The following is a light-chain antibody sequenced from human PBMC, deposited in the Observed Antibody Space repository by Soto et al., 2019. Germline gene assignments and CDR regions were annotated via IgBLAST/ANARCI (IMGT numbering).Light chain of an antibody. CDR1: QGISRW. CDR3: RQANSFPLT. V-gene: IGKV1-12*01. Sequence: DIQMTQSPSFVSASVGDRVIITCLSSQGISRWLAWYQQRPGKAPELLIYGASTLQSVVPSRFSGSGSATDFTLTIRRLQPEDFATYYCRQANSFPLTFGQGTRLEIK. J-gene: IGKJ5*01. CDR2: GAS.